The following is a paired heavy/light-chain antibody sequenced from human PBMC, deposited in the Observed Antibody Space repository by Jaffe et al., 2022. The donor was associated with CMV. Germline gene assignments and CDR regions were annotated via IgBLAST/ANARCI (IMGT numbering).Light chain of an antibody. CDR2: GAS. Sequence: EIVLTQSPGTLSLSPGERATLSCRASQSVSSNYFAWYQQKPGQAPRLLIDGASGRATGIPDRFSGSGSGTDFTLTISRLEPEDFAMYYCQQYGSSPPWTFGQGTKVEIK. J-gene: IGKJ1*01. CDR3: QQYGSSPPWT. V-gene: IGKV3-20*01. CDR1: QSVSSNY.
Heavy chain of an antibody. CDR3: ARSPGLRRPFDF. Sequence: QVQLQESGPGLVKPSETLSLTCSVSGDSMSGNSYYWGWIRQPPGKGLEWIGTMFRTGNTYYNPSLKSRVTTSVDTSKKQLSLKLTSVTATDTAVYYCARSPGLRRPFDFWGQGLLVTVSS. V-gene: IGHV4-39*01. CDR2: MFRTGNT. CDR1: GDSMSGNSYY. J-gene: IGHJ4*02. D-gene: IGHD3-16*01.